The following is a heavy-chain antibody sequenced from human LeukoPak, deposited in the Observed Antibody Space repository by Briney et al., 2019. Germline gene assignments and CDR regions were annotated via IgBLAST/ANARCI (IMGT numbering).Heavy chain of an antibody. D-gene: IGHD3-22*01. V-gene: IGHV4-30-4*01. Sequence: SETLSLTCTVSGGSISSGDYYWSWIRQPPGKGLEWIGYIYYSGSTYYNPSLKSRVTISVDTSKNQFSLKLSSVTAADTAVYYCAREPMIVNWFDPWGQGTLVTVSS. CDR3: AREPMIVNWFDP. J-gene: IGHJ5*02. CDR2: IYYSGST. CDR1: GGSISSGDYY.